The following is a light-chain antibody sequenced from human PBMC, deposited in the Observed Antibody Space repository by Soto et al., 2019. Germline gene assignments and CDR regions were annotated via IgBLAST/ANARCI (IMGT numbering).Light chain of an antibody. CDR3: AAWDDSLNVLYV. V-gene: IGLV1-44*01. CDR1: SSNIGSNT. J-gene: IGLJ1*01. Sequence: QSVLTHPPSASGTPGQRVTISCSGRSSNIGSNTVNWYQQLPGTAPKLLIYSNNQRPSGVPDRFSGSKSGTSASLAISGLQSEDEADYYCAAWDDSLNVLYVFGTGTKVTVL. CDR2: SNN.